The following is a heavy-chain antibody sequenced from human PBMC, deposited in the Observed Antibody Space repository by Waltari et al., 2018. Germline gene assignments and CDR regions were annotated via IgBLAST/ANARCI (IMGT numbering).Heavy chain of an antibody. Sequence: QVQLQESGPGLVKPSETLSLTCAVSGYSISSGYYWGWIRQPPGKGREWMGTIYHSGSTYYNPSLKSRVTISVDTSKNQFSLKLSSVTAADTAVYYCARVPMVRGVLAFMDVWGQGTTVTVSS. J-gene: IGHJ6*02. D-gene: IGHD3-10*01. V-gene: IGHV4-38-2*01. CDR3: ARVPMVRGVLAFMDV. CDR1: GYSISSGYY. CDR2: IYHSGST.